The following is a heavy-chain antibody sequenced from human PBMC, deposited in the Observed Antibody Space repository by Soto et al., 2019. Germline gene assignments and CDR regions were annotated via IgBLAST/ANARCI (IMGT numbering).Heavy chain of an antibody. D-gene: IGHD5-18*01. J-gene: IGHJ4*02. CDR3: ARDGDTAMVTPFDY. Sequence: QVQLVESGGGVVQPGRSLRLSCAASGFTFSSYAMHWVRQAPGKGLEWVAVISYDGNNKYYADSVKGRFTIARDNSKNTLYLQMNSLRAEDTAVYYCARDGDTAMVTPFDYWGQGTLVTVSS. CDR1: GFTFSSYA. V-gene: IGHV3-30-3*01. CDR2: ISYDGNNK.